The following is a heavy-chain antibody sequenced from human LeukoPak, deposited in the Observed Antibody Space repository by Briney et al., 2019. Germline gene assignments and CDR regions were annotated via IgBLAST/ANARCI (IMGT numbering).Heavy chain of an antibody. CDR1: GGSISSSSYY. J-gene: IGHJ6*03. CDR2: SYYSGSI. D-gene: IGHD3-10*01. Sequence: SETLSLTCTVSGGSISSSSYYWGWIRQPPGKGLEWIGSSYYSGSIYYNPSLKSRVTISVDTSKNQFSLKLSSVTAADTAVYYCARRVGRWFGERAYYYNYMDVWGNGTTVTISS. V-gene: IGHV4-39*07. CDR3: ARRVGRWFGERAYYYNYMDV.